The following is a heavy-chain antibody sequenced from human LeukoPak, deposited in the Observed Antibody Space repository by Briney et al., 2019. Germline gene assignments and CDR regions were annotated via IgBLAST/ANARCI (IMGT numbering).Heavy chain of an antibody. CDR3: ARGAVATLNYYYMDV. CDR1: GYTFTSYG. J-gene: IGHJ6*03. D-gene: IGHD5-12*01. Sequence: ASVKVSCKASGYTFTSYGISWVRQAPGQGLEWMGWISAYNGNTNYAQKLQGRVTMTTDTSTSTAYMELRSLRSDDTAVYYCARGAVATLNYYYMDVGGKGTTVTISS. V-gene: IGHV1-18*01. CDR2: ISAYNGNT.